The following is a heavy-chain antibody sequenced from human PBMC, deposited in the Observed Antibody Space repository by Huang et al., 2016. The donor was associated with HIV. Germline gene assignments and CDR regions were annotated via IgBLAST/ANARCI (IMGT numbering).Heavy chain of an antibody. D-gene: IGHD2-2*01. V-gene: IGHV1-8*01. CDR2: MKPNSGNT. CDR1: GYTFSNYD. J-gene: IGHJ4*02. CDR3: ARGLGRTRRFDY. Sequence: QVQLVQSGAEVRKPGASVKVSCKASGYTFSNYDINWVRQASGQGHEWMGWMKPNSGNTGYAQKFKGRVAMTRNTSMTTAYMELRSLRSDDTAVYFCARGLGRTRRFDYWGQGALVNVYS.